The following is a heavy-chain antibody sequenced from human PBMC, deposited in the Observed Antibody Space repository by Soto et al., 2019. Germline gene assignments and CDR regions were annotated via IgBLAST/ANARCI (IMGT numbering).Heavy chain of an antibody. Sequence: QITLEESGPTLVKPTQTLTLTCTFSGFSLSTDGVGVGWFRQPPGKALEWLALIYWDGDQRYSPSLRNRLSVTKDNSKNQVVLTMTNMHPVDTATYFCARVVPLHSPNYFGPWGQGTLVTVPS. V-gene: IGHV2-5*02. D-gene: IGHD2-2*01. CDR1: GFSLSTDGVG. CDR3: ARVVPLHSPNYFGP. CDR2: IYWDGDQ. J-gene: IGHJ5*01.